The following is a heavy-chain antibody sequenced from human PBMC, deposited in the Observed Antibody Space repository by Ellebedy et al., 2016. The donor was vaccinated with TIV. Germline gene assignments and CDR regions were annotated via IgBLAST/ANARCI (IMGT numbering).Heavy chain of an antibody. CDR2: IIGSGGGI. Sequence: GESLKISCAASGFTFSRYAMSWVRQAPGKGLEWVSGIIGSGGGISYADSVKGRFTISRDNSKSMVHLEMNSLRPEETAVYYCVKDRTSGEGYGVFDQWGQGTLVTVSS. CDR3: VKDRTSGEGYGVFDQ. V-gene: IGHV3-23*01. D-gene: IGHD3-10*01. J-gene: IGHJ4*02. CDR1: GFTFSRYA.